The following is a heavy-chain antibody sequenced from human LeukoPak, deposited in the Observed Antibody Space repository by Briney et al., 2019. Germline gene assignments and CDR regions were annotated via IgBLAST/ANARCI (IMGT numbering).Heavy chain of an antibody. D-gene: IGHD5-12*01. J-gene: IGHJ4*02. CDR3: ARCRGYSGYGHFDY. CDR1: GGSISSGDYY. CDR2: IYYSGST. Sequence: SQTLSLTCTVSGGSISSGDYYWSWIRQPRGKGLEWIGYIYYSGSTYYNPSLKSRVTISVDTSKNQFSLKLSSVTAADTAVYYCARCRGYSGYGHFDYWGQGTLVTVSS. V-gene: IGHV4-30-4*08.